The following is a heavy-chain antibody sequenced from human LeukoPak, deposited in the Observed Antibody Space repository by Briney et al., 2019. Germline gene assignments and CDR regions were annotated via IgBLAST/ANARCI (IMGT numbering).Heavy chain of an antibody. Sequence: PSETLSLTCTVSGGSISSYYWSWIRQPPGKGLEWIGYIYYSGSTNYIPSLKSRVTISVDTSKNQFSLKLSSVTAADTAVYYCARRGVYYDSSGYHYYFDYWGQGTLVTVSS. J-gene: IGHJ4*02. CDR2: IYYSGST. V-gene: IGHV4-59*01. CDR3: ARRGVYYDSSGYHYYFDY. CDR1: GGSISSYY. D-gene: IGHD3-22*01.